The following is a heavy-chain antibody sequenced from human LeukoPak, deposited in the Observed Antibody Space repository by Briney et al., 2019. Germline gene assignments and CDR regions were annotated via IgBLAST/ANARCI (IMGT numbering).Heavy chain of an antibody. D-gene: IGHD5-24*01. V-gene: IGHV4-59*01. CDR2: IYYSGST. Sequence: PSETLSLTCTVSGGSISNYYWSWIRQPPGKGLEWIGYIYYSGSTNYNPSLKSRVTISVDTSKNQFSLKLSSVTAADTAVYYCARGYKRKQNYYYYGMDVWGQGTRVTVSS. J-gene: IGHJ6*02. CDR1: GGSISNYY. CDR3: ARGYKRKQNYYYYGMDV.